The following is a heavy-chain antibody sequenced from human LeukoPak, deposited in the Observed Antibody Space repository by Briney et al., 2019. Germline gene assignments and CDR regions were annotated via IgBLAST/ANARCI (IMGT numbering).Heavy chain of an antibody. CDR2: IYPGGSDA. D-gene: IGHD2-15*01. Sequence: GASLKISFQGFGYSFPSYWIGWVRRMPGKGLEYMGGIYPGGSDARYSPAFQGQVTISADESISTAYLQWSSLKASDTAMYYCARHTHCIGGNCYSQVADAFDIWGQGTMVTVSS. CDR1: GYSFPSYW. V-gene: IGHV5-51*01. J-gene: IGHJ3*02. CDR3: ARHTHCIGGNCYSQVADAFDI.